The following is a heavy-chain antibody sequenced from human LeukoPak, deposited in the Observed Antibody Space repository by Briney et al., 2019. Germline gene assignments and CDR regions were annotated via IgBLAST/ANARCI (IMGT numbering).Heavy chain of an antibody. J-gene: IGHJ4*02. CDR1: GGSISSYY. D-gene: IGHD3-9*01. CDR2: IYYSGST. V-gene: IGHV4-59*08. Sequence: PSETLSLTCTVSGGSISSYYWSWIRQPPGKGLEWIGYIYYSGSTNYNPSLKSRVTISVDTSKNQFSLKLSSVTAADTAVYYCARADILTGYYEDYWGQGTLVTVSS. CDR3: ARADILTGYYEDY.